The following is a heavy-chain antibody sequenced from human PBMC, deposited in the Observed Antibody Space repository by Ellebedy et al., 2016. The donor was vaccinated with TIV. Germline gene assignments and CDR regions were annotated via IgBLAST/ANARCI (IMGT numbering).Heavy chain of an antibody. J-gene: IGHJ5*02. V-gene: IGHV4-61*01. CDR2: IYYSGST. CDR1: GGSVRSGSYY. Sequence: MPLETLSLTCTVSGGSVRSGSYYWSWIRQPPGKGLEWIGYIYYSGSTNYNPSLKSRVTISVDTSKNQFSLKLSSVTAADTAVYYCARGGRYCSGGSCYTGRFDPWGQGTLVTVSS. CDR3: ARGGRYCSGGSCYTGRFDP. D-gene: IGHD2-15*01.